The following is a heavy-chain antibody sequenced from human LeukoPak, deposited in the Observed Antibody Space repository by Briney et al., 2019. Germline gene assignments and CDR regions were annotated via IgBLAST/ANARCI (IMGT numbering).Heavy chain of an antibody. CDR2: ISYDGSNK. J-gene: IGHJ5*02. CDR1: GFTFSSYA. CDR3: AREFGDYGWFDP. Sequence: GRSLRLSCAASGFTFSSYAVHWVRQAPGKGLEWVAVISYDGSNKYYADSVKGRFTISRDNSKNTLYLQMNSLRAEDTAVYYCAREFGDYGWFDPWGQGTLVTVSS. D-gene: IGHD4-17*01. V-gene: IGHV3-30-3*01.